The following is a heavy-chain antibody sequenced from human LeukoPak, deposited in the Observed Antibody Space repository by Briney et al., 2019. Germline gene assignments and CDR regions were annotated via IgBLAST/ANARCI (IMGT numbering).Heavy chain of an antibody. CDR2: IYHSGST. CDR3: ARGLLWFGEFTYYFDY. CDR1: GGSMSSGGYS. D-gene: IGHD3-10*01. J-gene: IGHJ4*02. V-gene: IGHV4-30-2*01. Sequence: SETLSLTCAVSGGSMSSGGYSWSWIRQPPGKGLEWIGYIYHSGSTYYNPSLKSRVTISVDRSKNQFSLKLSSVTAADTAVYYCARGLLWFGEFTYYFDYWGQGTLVTVSS.